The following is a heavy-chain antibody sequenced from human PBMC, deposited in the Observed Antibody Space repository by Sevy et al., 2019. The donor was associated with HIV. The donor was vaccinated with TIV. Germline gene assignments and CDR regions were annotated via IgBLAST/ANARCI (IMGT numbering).Heavy chain of an antibody. CDR1: GFTFSSYS. D-gene: IGHD2-21*01. CDR3: ARRGCGGDCYRDAFDI. CDR2: ISSSSTI. V-gene: IGHV3-48*01. J-gene: IGHJ3*02. Sequence: GGSLRLSCAASGFTFSSYSMNWVRQAPGKGLEWVSYISSSSTIYYADSVKGRFTISRDNAKNSLYLQMNSLRAEDTAVYYCARRGCGGDCYRDAFDIWGQGTMVTVSS.